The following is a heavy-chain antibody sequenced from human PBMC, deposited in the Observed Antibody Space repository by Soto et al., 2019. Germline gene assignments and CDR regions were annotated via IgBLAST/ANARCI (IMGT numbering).Heavy chain of an antibody. CDR3: AREGYCSSTSCYGDYYYGMDV. Sequence: SQTLSLTCAISGDSVSSNSAAWNWIRQSPSRGLEWLGRTYYRSKWYNDYAVSVKSRITINPDTSKNQFSLQLNSVTPEDTAVYYCAREGYCSSTSCYGDYYYGMDVWGQGTTVTVSS. CDR2: TYYRSKWYN. CDR1: GDSVSSNSAA. D-gene: IGHD2-2*01. J-gene: IGHJ6*02. V-gene: IGHV6-1*01.